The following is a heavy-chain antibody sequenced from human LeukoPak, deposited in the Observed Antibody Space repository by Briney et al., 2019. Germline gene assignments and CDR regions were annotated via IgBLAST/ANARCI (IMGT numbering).Heavy chain of an antibody. CDR1: GFTFSSYA. Sequence: PGGSLRLSCAVSGFTFSSYAMNWVRQAPGKGLEWVSAISSSTGNTYYADSVKGRFTISRDNTKNTLYLQMNSLRAEDTAVYYCARWDSGSCSHWGQGTLVTVS. CDR3: ARWDSGSCSH. D-gene: IGHD1-26*01. V-gene: IGHV3-23*01. CDR2: ISSSTGNT. J-gene: IGHJ4*02.